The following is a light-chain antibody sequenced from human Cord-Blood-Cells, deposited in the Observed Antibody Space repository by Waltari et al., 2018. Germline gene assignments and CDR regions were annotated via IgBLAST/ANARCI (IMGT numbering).Light chain of an antibody. J-gene: IGKJ3*01. CDR2: LGS. Sequence: DIVMTQSPLSLPVTPGEPASISCRSSHSLLHSNGYNYLDWYLQKPGQSPQLLIYLGSNLASGVPDRFSGSGSGTDFTLKISRVEAEDVGVYYCMQALQTPLTFGPGTKVDIK. V-gene: IGKV2-28*01. CDR1: HSLLHSNGYNY. CDR3: MQALQTPLT.